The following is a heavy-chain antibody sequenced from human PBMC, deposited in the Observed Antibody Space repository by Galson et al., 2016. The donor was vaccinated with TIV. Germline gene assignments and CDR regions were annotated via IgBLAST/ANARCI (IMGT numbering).Heavy chain of an antibody. Sequence: SETLSLTCAVSGYSISRGFYWAWIRQPPGKGLEWMGTIYHGGSTYFNPSLKSRVAISVDTSKNQSSLKLTSVTASDTAVYYCARGTGFSYGFWYWGQGALVTVSS. V-gene: IGHV4-38-2*01. CDR1: GYSISRGFY. J-gene: IGHJ4*02. D-gene: IGHD5-18*01. CDR3: ARGTGFSYGFWY. CDR2: IYHGGST.